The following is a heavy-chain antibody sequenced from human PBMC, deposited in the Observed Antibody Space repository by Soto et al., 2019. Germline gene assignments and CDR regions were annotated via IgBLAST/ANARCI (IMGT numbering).Heavy chain of an antibody. CDR2: IYYSGST. D-gene: IGHD6-19*01. Sequence: PSETLSLTCTVSGGSISSYYWSWIRQPPGKGLEWIGYIYYSGSTNYNPSLKSRVTISVDTSKNQFSLKLSSVTAADTAVYYCARYLRYPGIAVDWGQGTLVTVSS. V-gene: IGHV4-59*01. CDR1: GGSISSYY. CDR3: ARYLRYPGIAVD. J-gene: IGHJ4*02.